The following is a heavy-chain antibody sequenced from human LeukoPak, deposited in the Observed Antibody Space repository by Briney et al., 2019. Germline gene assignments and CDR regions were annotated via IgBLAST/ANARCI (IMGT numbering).Heavy chain of an antibody. CDR1: GFTFSSYA. D-gene: IGHD6-13*01. CDR2: ISGSGSST. Sequence: GGSLRLSCAASGFTFSSYAMSWVRQAPGKGLEWVSAISGSGSSTYYADSVKGRFTISRDNSKNTLYLQMNGLRAEDTAVYYCAILPAAAPHYYFDYWGQGTLVTVSS. J-gene: IGHJ4*02. CDR3: AILPAAAPHYYFDY. V-gene: IGHV3-23*01.